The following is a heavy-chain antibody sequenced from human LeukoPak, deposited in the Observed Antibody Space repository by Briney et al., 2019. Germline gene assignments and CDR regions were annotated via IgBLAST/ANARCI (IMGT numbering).Heavy chain of an antibody. V-gene: IGHV3-23*01. CDR2: ISGSGGST. CDR1: GFTFSSYG. D-gene: IGHD3-9*01. CDR3: AKDLRYFDWLLSDAFDI. Sequence: PGGSLRLSCAASGFTFSSYGMSWVRQAPGKWLEWVSAISGSGGSTYYADSVKGRFTISRDNSKNTLYLQMNSLRAEDTAVYYCAKDLRYFDWLLSDAFDIWGQGTMVTVSS. J-gene: IGHJ3*02.